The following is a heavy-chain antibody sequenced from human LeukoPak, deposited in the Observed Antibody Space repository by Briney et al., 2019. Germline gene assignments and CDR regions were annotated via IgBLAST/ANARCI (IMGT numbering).Heavy chain of an antibody. CDR3: ARATAAGPYYYYGMDV. V-gene: IGHV3-13*04. CDR1: GFTFSSYD. D-gene: IGHD6-13*01. CDR2: IGTAGDT. Sequence: GGSLRLSCAASGFTFSSYDMHWVRQATGKGLEWVSAIGTAGDTYYPGSVKGRFTISRENAKNSLYLQMNSLRAGDTAVYYCARATAAGPYYYYGMDVWGQGTTVTASS. J-gene: IGHJ6*02.